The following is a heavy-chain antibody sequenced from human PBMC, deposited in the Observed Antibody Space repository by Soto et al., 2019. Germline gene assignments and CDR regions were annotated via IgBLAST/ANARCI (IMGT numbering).Heavy chain of an antibody. D-gene: IGHD2-21*01. V-gene: IGHV4-39*01. J-gene: IGHJ5*02. CDR3: ARQPTTGDTDLWFDP. CDR2: IFYSGST. CDR1: GGSISTSRSY. Sequence: QLQLLESGPGLVKASETLSLTCNVSGGSISTSRSYWVWIRQPPGKGLEWLANIFYSGSTYYNPSLASRVTVSVDTSKNEFSLKLRSVTAADTAVYYCARQPTTGDTDLWFDPWGQGTLVTVSS.